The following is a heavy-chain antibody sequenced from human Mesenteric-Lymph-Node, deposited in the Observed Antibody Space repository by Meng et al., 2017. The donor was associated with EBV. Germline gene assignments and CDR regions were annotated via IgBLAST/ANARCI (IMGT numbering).Heavy chain of an antibody. D-gene: IGHD4-17*01. CDR2: VHHSGLT. CDR3: AGGDYVNQFNY. CDR1: GGSVNSGGYS. Sequence: QHQLQGAGSGTVKSSQTLSLTCTVPGGSVNSGGYSWSWIRQSPEKGLEWIGYVHHSGLTYYNPSLETRVIISLERSKNQFSLKLTSVTAADTAVYYCAGGDYVNQFNYWGQGTLVTVSS. V-gene: IGHV4-30-2*06. J-gene: IGHJ4*02.